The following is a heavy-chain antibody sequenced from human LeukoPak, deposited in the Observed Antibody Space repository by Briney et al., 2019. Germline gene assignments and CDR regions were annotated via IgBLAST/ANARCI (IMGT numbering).Heavy chain of an antibody. CDR3: ARGDRVGIAAAGPPYYFDY. V-gene: IGHV3-30-3*01. J-gene: IGHJ4*02. D-gene: IGHD6-13*01. CDR1: GFTFSSYA. CDR2: ISYDGSNK. Sequence: GGSLRLSCAASGFTFSSYAMHWVRQAPGKGLEWVAVISYDGSNKYYADSVKGRFTISRDNSKNTLYLQMNSLRAEDTAVYYCARGDRVGIAAAGPPYYFDYWGQGTLVTVSS.